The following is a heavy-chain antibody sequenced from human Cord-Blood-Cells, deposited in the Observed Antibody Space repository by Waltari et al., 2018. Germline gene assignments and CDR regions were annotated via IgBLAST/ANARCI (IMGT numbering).Heavy chain of an antibody. J-gene: IGHJ4*02. V-gene: IGHV4-59*01. CDR1: GGSISSYY. Sequence: QVQLQESGPGLVKPSETLSLTCTVSGGSISSYYWSWIRQPPGKGLEWIGYIYYSGSTNYTPSIKSRVTISVDTSKNQFSLKLSSVTAADTAVYYCARLAAGYSGYDFDYWGQGTLVTVSS. CDR2: IYYSGST. CDR3: ARLAAGYSGYDFDY. D-gene: IGHD5-12*01.